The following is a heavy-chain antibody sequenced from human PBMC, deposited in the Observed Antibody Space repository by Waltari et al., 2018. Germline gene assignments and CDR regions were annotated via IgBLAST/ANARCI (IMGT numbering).Heavy chain of an antibody. J-gene: IGHJ5*02. CDR3: ARDPHDLWSGSNWFDP. CDR1: GFSLSGFS. Sequence: LVESGGGVVQPGRSLRLSCSASGFSLSGFSMHWVRQAPGKGLEGVAVKPYDGSTEYYADSVKGRFTISRDSSKNTVYLQMDNLRPEDTAVYFCARDPHDLWSGSNWFDPWGQGTLVTVSS. D-gene: IGHD3-3*01. V-gene: IGHV3-30*04. CDR2: KPYDGSTE.